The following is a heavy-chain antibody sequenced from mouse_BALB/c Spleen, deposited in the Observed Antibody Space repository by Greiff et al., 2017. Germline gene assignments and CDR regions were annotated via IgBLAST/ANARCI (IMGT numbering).Heavy chain of an antibody. CDR2: ISYDGSN. Sequence: VQLKESGPSLVKPSQSLSLTCSVTGYSITSGYYWNWIRQFPGNKLEWMGYISYDGSNNYNPSLKNRISITRDTSKNQFFLKLNSVTTEDTATYYCAREGATVDYWGQGTTLTVSS. CDR1: GYSITSGYY. CDR3: AREGATVDY. J-gene: IGHJ2*01. V-gene: IGHV3-6*02. D-gene: IGHD1-1*01.